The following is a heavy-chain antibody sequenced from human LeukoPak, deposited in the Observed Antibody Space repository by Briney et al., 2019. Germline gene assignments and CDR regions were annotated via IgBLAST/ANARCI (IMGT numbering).Heavy chain of an antibody. CDR1: GFTFSSYA. J-gene: IGHJ4*02. Sequence: PGGSLRLSCAASGFTFSSYAMHWVRQPPAKGLEWVAVISYDGSNKYYADSVKGRFTISRDNSKNTLYLQMNSLRAEDTALYYCAKGERGIAVAGLDYWGQGTLVTVSS. CDR2: ISYDGSNK. CDR3: AKGERGIAVAGLDY. V-gene: IGHV3-30*18. D-gene: IGHD6-19*01.